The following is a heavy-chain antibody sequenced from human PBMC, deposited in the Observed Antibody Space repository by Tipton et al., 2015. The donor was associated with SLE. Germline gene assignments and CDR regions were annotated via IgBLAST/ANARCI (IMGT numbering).Heavy chain of an antibody. D-gene: IGHD3-10*01. V-gene: IGHV3-21*01. CDR3: ARVGSYYFYYMDV. Sequence: SLRLSCAASGFTFSSYSMNWVRQAPGKGLEWVSSISSSSYIFYADSVRGRFTISRDNAKNSLYLQMNSLRAEDTAVYYCARVGSYYFYYMDVWGKGTTVTVSS. J-gene: IGHJ6*03. CDR1: GFTFSSYS. CDR2: ISSSSYI.